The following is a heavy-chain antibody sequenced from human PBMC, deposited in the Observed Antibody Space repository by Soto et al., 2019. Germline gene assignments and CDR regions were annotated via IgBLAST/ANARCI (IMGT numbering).Heavy chain of an antibody. CDR1: GFTFGDYA. D-gene: IGHD3-22*01. J-gene: IGHJ6*02. CDR2: IRSKAYGGTT. V-gene: IGHV3-49*05. Sequence: KSGGSLRLSCTASGFTFGDYAMSWFRQAPGKGLEWVGFIRSKAYGGTTEYAASVKGRFTISRDDSKSIAYLQMNSLKTEDTAVYYCTRYRVAVRKFYYYYGMDVWGQGTTVTVSS. CDR3: TRYRVAVRKFYYYYGMDV.